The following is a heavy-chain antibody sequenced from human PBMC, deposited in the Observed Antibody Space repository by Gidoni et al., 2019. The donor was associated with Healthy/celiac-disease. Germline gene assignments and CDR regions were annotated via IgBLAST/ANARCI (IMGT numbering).Heavy chain of an antibody. V-gene: IGHV4-39*01. J-gene: IGHJ4*02. D-gene: IGHD5-18*01. CDR3: ARLGTWIQLWSDFDY. Sequence: QLQLQESGPGLVKPSETLSLTCTVSGGSISSSSYYWGWIRQPPGKGLEWIGSIYYSGSTYYNPSLKSRVTISVDTSKNQFSLKLSSVTAADTAVYYCARLGTWIQLWSDFDYWGQGTLVTVSS. CDR2: IYYSGST. CDR1: GGSISSSSYY.